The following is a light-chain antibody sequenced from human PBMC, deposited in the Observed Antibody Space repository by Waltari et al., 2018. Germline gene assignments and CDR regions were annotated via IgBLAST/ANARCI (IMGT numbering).Light chain of an antibody. CDR2: AAS. CDR3: HQYYGAPLS. Sequence: DIQMTQSPSSLSASVGDRVTITCRASQSIGSYLNWYHQKPGKAPKLLIYAASNLQSGVPSRFSGSGSGTDFTLTINSLQAEDVAVYYCHQYYGAPLSFGGGTKVEIK. J-gene: IGKJ4*02. CDR1: QSIGSY. V-gene: IGKV1-39*01.